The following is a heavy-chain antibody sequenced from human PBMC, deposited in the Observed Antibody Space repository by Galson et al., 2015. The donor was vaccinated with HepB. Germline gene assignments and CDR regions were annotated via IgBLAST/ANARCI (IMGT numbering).Heavy chain of an antibody. D-gene: IGHD3-10*01. CDR2: IDRSSNTI. CDR1: EFTFFSHS. V-gene: IGHV3-48*01. CDR3: AREYGQRVNFDY. J-gene: IGHJ4*02. Sequence: LRLSCAASEFTFFSHSMNWVRQAPGKGLEWVSYIDRSSNTIYYADSVKGRFTISRDNAKSSLYLQMNSLRVEDTAVYYCAREYGQRVNFDYWGQGTLLTVSS.